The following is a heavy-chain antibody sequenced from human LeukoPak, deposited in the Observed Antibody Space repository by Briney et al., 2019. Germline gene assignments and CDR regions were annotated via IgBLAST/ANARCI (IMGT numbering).Heavy chain of an antibody. CDR3: ARVLRYCSGGNCYSGGLGYMDV. CDR2: INDSGGST. CDR1: GFTFSNYA. V-gene: IGHV3-23*01. D-gene: IGHD2-15*01. Sequence: GGSLRLSRAASGFTFSNYAMSWVRQAPGKGLEWVSAINDSGGSTYYADSVKGRFTISRDNSKNTLYLQMNSLRAEDTAVYYCARVLRYCSGGNCYSGGLGYMDVWGKGTTVTISS. J-gene: IGHJ6*03.